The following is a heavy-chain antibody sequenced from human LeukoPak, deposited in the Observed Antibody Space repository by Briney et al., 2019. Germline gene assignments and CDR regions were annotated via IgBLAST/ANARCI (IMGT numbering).Heavy chain of an antibody. Sequence: ASVKVSCKASGYTFTSYYMHWVRQAPGQGLEWMGIINPSGGSTSYAQKFQGRVTMTRDTSTNTVYMELSSLRSEDTAVYYCARERLRFLEWLFNTRNWFDPWGQGTLVTVFS. CDR3: ARERLRFLEWLFNTRNWFDP. J-gene: IGHJ5*02. CDR2: INPSGGST. D-gene: IGHD3-3*01. V-gene: IGHV1-46*01. CDR1: GYTFTSYY.